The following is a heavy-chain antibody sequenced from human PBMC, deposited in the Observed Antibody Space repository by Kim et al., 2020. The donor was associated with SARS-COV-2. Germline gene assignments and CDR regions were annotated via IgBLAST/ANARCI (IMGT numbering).Heavy chain of an antibody. CDR1: GGSFSGYY. J-gene: IGHJ4*01. D-gene: IGHD4-17*01. CDR3: ARKQRYYGGNLTPLAY. V-gene: IGHV4-34*01. Sequence: SETLSLTCAVYGGSFSGYYWSWIRQPPGKGLEWIGEINHSGSTNYNPSLKSRVTISVDTSKNQFSLKLSSVTAADTAVYYCARKQRYYGGNLTPLAYWG. CDR2: INHSGST.